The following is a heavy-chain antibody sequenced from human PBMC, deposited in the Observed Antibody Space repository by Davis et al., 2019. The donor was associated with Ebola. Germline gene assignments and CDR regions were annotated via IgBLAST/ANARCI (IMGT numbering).Heavy chain of an antibody. CDR1: RGSFSGYD. V-gene: IGHV4-34*01. J-gene: IGHJ5*02. CDR3: ARELPAAMVNWFDP. Sequence: PGGSLRLSCAVYRGSFSGYDWRWIRQPPGKGLEWIGGINHSGSTNYNPSLKSRVTISVDTSKNQFSLKLSSVTAADTAVYYCARELPAAMVNWFDPWGQGTLVTVSS. D-gene: IGHD2-2*01. CDR2: INHSGST.